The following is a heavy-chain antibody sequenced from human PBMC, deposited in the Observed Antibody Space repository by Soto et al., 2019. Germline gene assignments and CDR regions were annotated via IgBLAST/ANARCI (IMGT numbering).Heavy chain of an antibody. CDR3: ARGGISRWAYFYYMDV. J-gene: IGHJ6*03. Sequence: SETLSLTCAVYGGSFSGYYWSWIRQPPGKGLEWIGEINHSGSTNYNPSLKSRVTISVDTSKNQFSLTLNSVTAADTATYYCARGGISRWAYFYYMDVWDRGTTVTVSS. D-gene: IGHD2-21*01. CDR1: GGSFSGYY. V-gene: IGHV4-34*01. CDR2: INHSGST.